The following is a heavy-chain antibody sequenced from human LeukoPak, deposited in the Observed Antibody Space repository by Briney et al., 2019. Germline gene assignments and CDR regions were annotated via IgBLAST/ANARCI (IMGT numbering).Heavy chain of an antibody. CDR2: INPVGGST. Sequence: ASVKVSCKTSGYTFTNYYMHWVRQAPGQGLQWMGIINPVGGSTTYTQKFQGRVTMTTDTSTSTVYMEVSSLTAEDTAVYYCARGYTYGPPLGYWGQGTLVTISS. CDR3: ARGYTYGPPLGY. CDR1: GYTFTNYY. J-gene: IGHJ4*02. D-gene: IGHD5-18*01. V-gene: IGHV1-46*01.